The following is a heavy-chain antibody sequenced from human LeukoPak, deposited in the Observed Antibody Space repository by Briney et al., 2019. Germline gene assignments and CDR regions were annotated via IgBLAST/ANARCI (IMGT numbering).Heavy chain of an antibody. J-gene: IGHJ6*03. CDR1: GGSISSYY. Sequence: SETLSLTCTVSGGSISSYYWSWIRQPPGKGLEWIGYIYTSGSTNYNPSLNRPLPISVDTSRNHFSLKLSSVTAADTAVYYCARHVFNYYDSSGYYYGYYYYYYMDVWGKGTTVTVSS. CDR3: ARHVFNYYDSSGYYYGYYYYYYMDV. D-gene: IGHD3-22*01. CDR2: IYTSGST. V-gene: IGHV4-4*09.